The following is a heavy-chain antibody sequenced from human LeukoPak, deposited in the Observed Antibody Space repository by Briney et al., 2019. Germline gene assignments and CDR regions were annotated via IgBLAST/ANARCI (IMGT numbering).Heavy chain of an antibody. Sequence: SETLSLTCAVYGGSFSDSYWSWIRQTPAKGMEWIGEVNESGGTNISPSLRSRVILSVDTSKNQFSLKLISVTVADTAIYYCARGQGATVPQVGKNWFDPWGQGTRVTVSS. V-gene: IGHV4-34*01. D-gene: IGHD1-26*01. CDR1: GGSFSDSY. CDR2: VNESGGT. CDR3: ARGQGATVPQVGKNWFDP. J-gene: IGHJ5*02.